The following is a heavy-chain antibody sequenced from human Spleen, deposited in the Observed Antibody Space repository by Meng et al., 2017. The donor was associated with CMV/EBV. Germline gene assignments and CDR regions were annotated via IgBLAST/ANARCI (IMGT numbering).Heavy chain of an antibody. D-gene: IGHD3-16*02. CDR1: GGTFSSYP. J-gene: IGHJ4*02. Sequence: SVKVSCKASGGTFSSYPISWVRKAPGQGLEWLGRIIPILGIANYAQKFPGGVTITADKSTSTAYMELHSLRSEDTAVYYCARDRTALGSTFGGVIVSSPYDYWGQGTLVTVSS. CDR3: ARDRTALGSTFGGVIVSSPYDY. CDR2: IIPILGIA. V-gene: IGHV1-69*04.